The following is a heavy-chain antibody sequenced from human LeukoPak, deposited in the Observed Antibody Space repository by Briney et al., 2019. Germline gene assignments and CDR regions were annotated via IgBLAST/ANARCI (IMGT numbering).Heavy chain of an antibody. V-gene: IGHV4-39*01. D-gene: IGHD3-9*01. J-gene: IGHJ4*02. Sequence: PSETLSLTCTVSGGSISSSSYYWGWIRQPPGKGLEWIGSIYYSGSTYYNPSLKSRVTISVDTSKNQFSLKLSSVTAADTAVYYCASWGFLTGYTFDYWGQGTLVTVSS. CDR1: GGSISSSSYY. CDR3: ASWGFLTGYTFDY. CDR2: IYYSGST.